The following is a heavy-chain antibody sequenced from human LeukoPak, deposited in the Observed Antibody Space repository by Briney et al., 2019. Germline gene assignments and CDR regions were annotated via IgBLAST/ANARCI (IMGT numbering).Heavy chain of an antibody. Sequence: PSETLSLTCTVSGVSISTFSWSWIRQPPGKGLEWIAYISDSGTTNYSPSLKSRVIISLDTSKNQVSLNLSSVTAADTAVYHCARRLWYSGSSGYYFDYWGQGALVTVSS. CDR2: ISDSGTT. J-gene: IGHJ4*02. D-gene: IGHD1-26*01. V-gene: IGHV4-59*01. CDR1: GVSISTFS. CDR3: ARRLWYSGSSGYYFDY.